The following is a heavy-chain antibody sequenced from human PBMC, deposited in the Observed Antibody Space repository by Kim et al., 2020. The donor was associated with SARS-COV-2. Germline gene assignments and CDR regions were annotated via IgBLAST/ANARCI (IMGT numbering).Heavy chain of an antibody. Sequence: GGSLRLSCAVSGFTVSSTYMNWVCQAPGKGLEWVSIIYSGGSTYYTDSVKGRFTISRDNSKNKLYLQMKSLRDEDTAAYYCASENRDGYNTWYFDLWGRG. V-gene: IGHV3-53*01. J-gene: IGHJ2*01. D-gene: IGHD5-12*01. CDR2: IYSGGST. CDR3: ASENRDGYNTWYFDL. CDR1: GFTVSSTY.